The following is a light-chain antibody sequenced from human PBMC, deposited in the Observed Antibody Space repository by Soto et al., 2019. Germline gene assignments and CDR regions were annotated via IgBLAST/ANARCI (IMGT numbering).Light chain of an antibody. Sequence: IQVDKSTSAVCGAGGECRSRSCRASQSISTWLAWYQQTPGKAPNLLSHDASTLESGVPSRFIVTGSGPQSTLTFSRLQPADPPTHSCRLPKRYPITFAGGTKVDIK. CDR2: DAS. V-gene: IGKV1-5*01. CDR1: QSISTW. CDR3: RLPKRYPIT. J-gene: IGKJ4*01.